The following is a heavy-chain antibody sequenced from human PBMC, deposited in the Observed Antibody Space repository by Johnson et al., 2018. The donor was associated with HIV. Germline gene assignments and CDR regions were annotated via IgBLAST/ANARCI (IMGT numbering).Heavy chain of an antibody. Sequence: VQLVESGGGLVQPGGSLRLSCAASGFTFSSYDMHWVRQATGKGLEWVSAIGTAGDTCYPGSVKGRFTISRENAKNSLYLQMNSLRAGDTAVDYCARSGRYNWNYGAFDIWGQGTMVTVSS. J-gene: IGHJ3*02. CDR2: IGTAGDT. CDR3: ARSGRYNWNYGAFDI. CDR1: GFTFSSYD. D-gene: IGHD1-7*01. V-gene: IGHV3-13*01.